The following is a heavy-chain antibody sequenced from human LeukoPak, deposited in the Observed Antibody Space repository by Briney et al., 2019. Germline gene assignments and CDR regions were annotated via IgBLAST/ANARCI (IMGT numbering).Heavy chain of an antibody. CDR2: IYPGDSDT. D-gene: IGHD3/OR15-3a*01. J-gene: IGHJ6*02. CDR3: ARRRGTGYYYYYYGMDV. V-gene: IGHV5-51*01. CDR1: GYSFTSYW. Sequence: GESLQISCKGSGYSFTSYWIGWVRQLPGKGLEWMGIIYPGDSDTRYSPSFQGQVTISADKSISTAYLQWSSLKASDTAMYYCARRRGTGYYYYYYGMDVWGQGTTVTVSS.